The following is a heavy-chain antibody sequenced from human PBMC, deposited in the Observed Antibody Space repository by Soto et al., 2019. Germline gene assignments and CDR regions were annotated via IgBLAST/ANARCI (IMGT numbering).Heavy chain of an antibody. D-gene: IGHD2-2*01. CDR1: GYTFTSYA. CDR2: INAGNGNT. Sequence: QVQLVQSGAEVKKPGASVKVSCKASGYTFTSYAMHWVRQAPGQRLEWMGWINAGNGNTKYSQKFQGRVTITRDTSASTAYMELSSLRSEDTAVYYCARVLNPGYCSSTSCYPPDYWGQGTLVTVSS. V-gene: IGHV1-3*01. J-gene: IGHJ4*02. CDR3: ARVLNPGYCSSTSCYPPDY.